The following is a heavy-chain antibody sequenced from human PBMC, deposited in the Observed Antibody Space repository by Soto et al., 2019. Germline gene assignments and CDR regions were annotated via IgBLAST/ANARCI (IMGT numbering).Heavy chain of an antibody. V-gene: IGHV4-39*01. J-gene: IGHJ6*02. Sequence: SETLSLTCTVSGGSISSSSYYWGWIRQPPGKGLEWIGSIYYSGSTYYNPSLKSRVTISVDTSKNQFSLKLSSVTAADTAVYYCASRLYSLHYYYYGMDVWGQGTTVTVSS. CDR3: ASRLYSLHYYYYGMDV. D-gene: IGHD2-21*01. CDR2: IYYSGST. CDR1: GGSISSSSYY.